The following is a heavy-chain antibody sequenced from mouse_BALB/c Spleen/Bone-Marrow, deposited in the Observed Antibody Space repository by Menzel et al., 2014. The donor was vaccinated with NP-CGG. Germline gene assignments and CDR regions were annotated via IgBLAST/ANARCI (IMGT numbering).Heavy chain of an antibody. CDR1: GYTFTSYW. CDR2: INPSTGYT. CDR3: ARSGGYDGFSY. D-gene: IGHD2-2*01. V-gene: IGHV1-7*01. J-gene: IGHJ2*01. Sequence: QVQLQQPGAELAKPGASVKMSCKASGYTFTSYWMHWVKQRPGQGLEWIGYINPSTGYTEYNQKFKDKATLTADKSSSTAYMQPSSLTSEDSAVYYCARSGGYDGFSYWGQGTTLTVSS.